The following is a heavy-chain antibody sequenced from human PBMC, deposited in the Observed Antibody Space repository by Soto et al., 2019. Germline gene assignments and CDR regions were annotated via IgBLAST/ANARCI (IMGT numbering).Heavy chain of an antibody. CDR2: SRDGGEST. D-gene: IGHD2-15*01. CDR3: APHVHCSGGSCHYDAFDI. CDR1: GFLFGNYM. Sequence: EVQLLESGGGLVQPGESLRLSCAFSGFLFGNYMMTWFRQAPGKGLEWVSTSRDGGESTYYADSVKGRFTIARDNSKNTLYLQMDSLGVEDTAVYYCAPHVHCSGGSCHYDAFDIRGQGTMVTVSS. J-gene: IGHJ3*02. V-gene: IGHV3-23*01.